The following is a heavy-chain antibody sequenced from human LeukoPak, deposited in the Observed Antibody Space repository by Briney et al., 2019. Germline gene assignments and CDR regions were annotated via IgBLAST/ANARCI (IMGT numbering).Heavy chain of an antibody. CDR3: VRGGSSSWYWFDP. D-gene: IGHD6-13*01. CDR1: GFTFSSYW. CDR2: INSDGSST. V-gene: IGHV3-74*01. Sequence: GGSLRLSCAASGFTFSSYWMHWVRQAPGKGLVWVSRINSDGSSTSYAGSVKGRFTISRDNAKNTLYLQMNSLRAEDTAVYYCVRGGSSSWYWFDPWGQGTLVTVSS. J-gene: IGHJ5*02.